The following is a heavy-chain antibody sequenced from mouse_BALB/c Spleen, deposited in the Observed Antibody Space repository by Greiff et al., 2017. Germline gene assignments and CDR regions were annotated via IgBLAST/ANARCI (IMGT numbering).Heavy chain of an antibody. CDR2: IWAGGST. D-gene: IGHD2-1*01. V-gene: IGHV2-9*02. CDR3: ARDRGLYGNYGYAMDY. J-gene: IGHJ4*01. Sequence: VKLMESGPGLVAPSQSLSITCTVSGFSLTSYGVHWVRQPPGKGLEWLGVIWAGGSTNYNSALMSRLSISKDNSKSQVFLKMNSLQTDDTAMYYCARDRGLYGNYGYAMDYWGQGTSVTVSS. CDR1: GFSLTSYG.